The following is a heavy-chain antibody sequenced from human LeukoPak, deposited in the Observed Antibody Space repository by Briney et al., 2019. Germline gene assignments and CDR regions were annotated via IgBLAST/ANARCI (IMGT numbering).Heavy chain of an antibody. J-gene: IGHJ4*02. CDR2: ISDSGST. CDR3: ARGYCGGGTCYRTFFDQ. Sequence: SETLSLICTLSGRSIRSYYWSWIRQPPGRGLEWLGYISDSGSTNYNSTLKSRVTISVDTSKNQFSLKLSSVTGADTAVYYCARGYCGGGTCYRTFFDQWGQGTLVTVSS. V-gene: IGHV4-59*01. CDR1: GRSIRSYY. D-gene: IGHD2-15*01.